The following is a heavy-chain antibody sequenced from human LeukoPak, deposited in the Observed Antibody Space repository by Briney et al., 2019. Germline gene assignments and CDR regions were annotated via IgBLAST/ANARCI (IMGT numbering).Heavy chain of an antibody. CDR2: ISGSGGTT. CDR3: AKIGRIAVAGTNC. J-gene: IGHJ4*02. Sequence: PGGSLRLSCAASGFTFSSYAMSWVRQAPGKGLERVSAISGSGGTTYYADSVRGRFTISRDNSKNILFLQLNSLRAEDTAVYYCAKIGRIAVAGTNCWGQGTLVTVSS. D-gene: IGHD6-19*01. CDR1: GFTFSSYA. V-gene: IGHV3-23*01.